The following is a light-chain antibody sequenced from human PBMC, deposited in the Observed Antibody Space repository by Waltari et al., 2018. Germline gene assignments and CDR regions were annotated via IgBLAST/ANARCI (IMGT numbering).Light chain of an antibody. Sequence: EIVMTQSPVTLSVSPGERAPLSCRASQSGSSNLAWYQQRPGQAPRLLIYGASTRATGVPARLSGSGSGTEFTLTISSLQSEDFAVYYCQQHNNWPYTFGQGTTVEI. CDR3: QQHNNWPYT. V-gene: IGKV3-15*01. CDR2: GAS. CDR1: QSGSSN. J-gene: IGKJ2*01.